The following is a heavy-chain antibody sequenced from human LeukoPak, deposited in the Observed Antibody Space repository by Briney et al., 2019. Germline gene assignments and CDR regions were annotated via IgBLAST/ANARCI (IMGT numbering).Heavy chain of an antibody. CDR3: AKADYYGSGSYYSKFDP. Sequence: PGGSLRLSCGASGFTFNTYAMSWVRQAPGKGLEWVSGISGRGDNTYYADSVKGRFTISRDNSKNTLYLQMNSLRAEDTAVYYCAKADYYGSGSYYSKFDPWGQGTLVTVSS. V-gene: IGHV3-23*01. J-gene: IGHJ5*02. CDR2: ISGRGDNT. CDR1: GFTFNTYA. D-gene: IGHD3-10*01.